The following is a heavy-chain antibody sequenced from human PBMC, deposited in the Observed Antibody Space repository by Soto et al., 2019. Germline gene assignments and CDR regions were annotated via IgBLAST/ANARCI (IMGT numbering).Heavy chain of an antibody. CDR3: ARAPLSYDFWSGSHLDY. J-gene: IGHJ4*02. D-gene: IGHD3-3*01. Sequence: TLSLTCTVSCGSISSGGYYWSWIRQHPGKGLEWIGYIYYSGSTYYNPSLKSRVTISVDTSKNQFSLKLSSVTAADTAVYYCARAPLSYDFWSGSHLDYWGQGTLVTVSS. CDR2: IYYSGST. CDR1: CGSISSGGYY. V-gene: IGHV4-31*03.